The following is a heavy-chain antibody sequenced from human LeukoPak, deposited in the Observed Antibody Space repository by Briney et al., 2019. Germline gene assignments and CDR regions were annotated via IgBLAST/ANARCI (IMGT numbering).Heavy chain of an antibody. CDR2: IYHSGTT. J-gene: IGHJ5*02. CDR3: ARVPHGETIFGVVLYWFDP. D-gene: IGHD3-3*01. Sequence: SETLSLTCTVSSYSISSGYYWGWIRQPPGKGLEWIGSIYHSGTTYYNPSLKSRLTISVDTSKNQFSLKLSSVTTADTAVYYCARVPHGETIFGVVLYWFDPWGQGTPVTVFS. CDR1: SYSISSGYY. V-gene: IGHV4-38-2*02.